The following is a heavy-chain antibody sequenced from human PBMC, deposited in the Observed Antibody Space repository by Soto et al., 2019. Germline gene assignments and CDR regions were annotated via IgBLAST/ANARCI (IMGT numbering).Heavy chain of an antibody. Sequence: SETQSLTYTVSGGSLCSNNDYWAWIRQPPGKGLEWIGYIYYTGSTYYNPSLKSRVTISVDTSKNQFSLKLSSVTAADTAVYYCARVELAAAGTAGWFDPWGQGTLVTVSS. CDR2: IYYTGST. V-gene: IGHV4-30-4*08. CDR1: GGSLCSNNDY. J-gene: IGHJ5*02. CDR3: ARVELAAAGTAGWFDP. D-gene: IGHD6-13*01.